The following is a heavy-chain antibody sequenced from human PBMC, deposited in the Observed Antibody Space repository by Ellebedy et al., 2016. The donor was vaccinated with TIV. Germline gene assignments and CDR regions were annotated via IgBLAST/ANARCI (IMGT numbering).Heavy chain of an antibody. CDR3: ARGHVDVVPTTYFDF. Sequence: GESLKISCAASGFTFSTYTMGWVRQAPGKGLEWVSSISASCRITDYADSVKGRFTVSRDNSKNTLYLEMNSLRADDTAVYYCARGHVDVVPTTYFDFWGQGTLVTVSS. V-gene: IGHV3-23*01. CDR2: ISASCRIT. CDR1: GFTFSTYT. D-gene: IGHD5-12*01. J-gene: IGHJ4*02.